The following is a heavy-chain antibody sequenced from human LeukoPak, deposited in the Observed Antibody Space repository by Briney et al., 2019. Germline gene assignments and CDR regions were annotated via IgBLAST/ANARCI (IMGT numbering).Heavy chain of an antibody. CDR3: AKPYYYDSSGYWIEYFDY. CDR1: GLTVSSHY. Sequence: GGSLRLSCAASGLTVSSHYMSWVRQAPGKGLEWVSAISGSGGSTYYADSVKGRFTISRDNSKNTLYLQMNSLRAEDTAVYYCAKPYYYDSSGYWIEYFDYWGQGTLVTVSS. V-gene: IGHV3-23*01. CDR2: ISGSGGST. D-gene: IGHD3-22*01. J-gene: IGHJ4*02.